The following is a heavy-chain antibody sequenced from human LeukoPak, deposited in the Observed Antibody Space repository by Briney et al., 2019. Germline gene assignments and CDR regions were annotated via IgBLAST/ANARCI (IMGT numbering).Heavy chain of an antibody. CDR3: AKDSEEYSSGWYVWDY. J-gene: IGHJ4*02. CDR2: ISASGGTT. Sequence: GGSLRLSCAASGFTFSSHVVSWVRQAPGKGLEWVSGISASGGTTYYADSVKGRFTISRDNSKNTLYLQMNSLRAEDTAVYYCAKDSEEYSSGWYVWDYWGQGTLVTVSS. CDR1: GFTFSSHV. V-gene: IGHV3-23*01. D-gene: IGHD6-19*01.